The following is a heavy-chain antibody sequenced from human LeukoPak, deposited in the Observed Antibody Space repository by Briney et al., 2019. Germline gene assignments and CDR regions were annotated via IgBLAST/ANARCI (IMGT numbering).Heavy chain of an antibody. CDR3: AKKSSRSYNGAAAGFNWFDP. J-gene: IGHJ5*02. Sequence: GGSLRLSCAASGFTLSSYAMSLVRQAPGKGLEWVSAISGSGGGTYYADSVKGRFTISRDNSKNTLYLQMNSLRAEDTAVYYCAKKSSRSYNGAAAGFNWFDPWGQGTLVTVSS. D-gene: IGHD6-13*01. CDR1: GFTLSSYA. V-gene: IGHV3-23*01. CDR2: ISGSGGGT.